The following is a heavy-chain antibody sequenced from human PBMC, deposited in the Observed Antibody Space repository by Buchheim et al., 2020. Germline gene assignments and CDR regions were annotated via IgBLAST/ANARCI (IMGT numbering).Heavy chain of an antibody. Sequence: QLQLQESGPGLVKPSETLSLTCTVSGGSISSGSHYWGWIRQPPGKGLEWIGSIYYSGSTSYNPSLKRRVTISLDASKSRCSLKLTSVTAADTAVYYCARQYTYWGQGTL. D-gene: IGHD1-1*01. CDR1: GGSISSGSHY. CDR3: ARQYTY. CDR2: IYYSGST. V-gene: IGHV4-39*01. J-gene: IGHJ4*02.